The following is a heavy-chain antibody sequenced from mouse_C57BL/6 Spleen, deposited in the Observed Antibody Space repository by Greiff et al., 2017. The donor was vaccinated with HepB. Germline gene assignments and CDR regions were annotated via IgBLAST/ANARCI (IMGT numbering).Heavy chain of an antibody. CDR2: IYPGNSDT. V-gene: IGHV1-5*01. Sequence: EVQLQQSGTVLARPGASVKMSCKTSGYTFTSYWMHWVKQRPGQGLEWIGAIYPGNSDTSYNQKFKGKAKLTAVTSASTAYMELSSLANEDSAVYYCTREVIYDGYCPAWFAYWGQGTLVTVSA. CDR3: TREVIYDGYCPAWFAY. D-gene: IGHD2-3*01. J-gene: IGHJ3*01. CDR1: GYTFTSYW.